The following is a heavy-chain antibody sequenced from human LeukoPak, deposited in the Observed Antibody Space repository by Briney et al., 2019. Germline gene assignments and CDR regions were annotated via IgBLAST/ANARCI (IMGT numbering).Heavy chain of an antibody. CDR2: ISGSGGDT. CDR1: GFTFNNYA. CDR3: ARGFRDTAMFLDY. V-gene: IGHV3-23*01. D-gene: IGHD5-18*01. Sequence: PGGSLRLSCAASGFTFNNYAMSWVRQAPGKGLERVSTISGSGGDTHFADSVKGRFTISRDNAKNSLYLQMNSLRAADTAVYYCARGFRDTAMFLDYWGQGTPVTVSS. J-gene: IGHJ4*02.